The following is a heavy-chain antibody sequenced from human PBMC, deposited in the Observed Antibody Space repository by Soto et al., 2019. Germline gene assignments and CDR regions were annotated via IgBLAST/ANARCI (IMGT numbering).Heavy chain of an antibody. V-gene: IGHV3-33*01. D-gene: IGHD3-16*01. Sequence: VQLVESGGGVVQPGRSLRLSCAASGSTFSNYGMHWVRQAPGKGPEWVAVIWYDGSNKYYGKSVKGRFSISRDNSKNTLYLDINSLRTEDTAVYYCARDGGSHGPSYFDSWGQGSLVIVSS. CDR2: IWYDGSNK. CDR3: ARDGGSHGPSYFDS. CDR1: GSTFSNYG. J-gene: IGHJ4*02.